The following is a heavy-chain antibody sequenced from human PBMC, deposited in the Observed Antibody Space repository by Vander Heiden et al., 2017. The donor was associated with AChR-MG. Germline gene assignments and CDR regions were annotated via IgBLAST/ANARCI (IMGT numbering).Heavy chain of an antibody. J-gene: IGHJ2*01. CDR2: MIHSGDT. D-gene: IGHD6-19*01. CDR3: ARGRIAVAGTGLRYFDI. CDR1: GGSFTNFY. V-gene: IGHV4-34*01. Sequence: QVQLRQWGAGPLKPSETLSLTCDVYGGSFTNFYWGWIRQPPGKGLEWIGEMIHSGDTNYNPSLKSRVTMSVDTSKDQFSLNLSSVTAADTGIYYCARGRIAVAGTGLRYFDIWGRGTLVTVSS.